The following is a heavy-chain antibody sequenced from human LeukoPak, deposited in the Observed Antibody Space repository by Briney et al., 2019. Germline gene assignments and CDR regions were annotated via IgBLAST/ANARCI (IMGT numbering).Heavy chain of an antibody. J-gene: IGHJ4*02. CDR1: GYTFTGYY. V-gene: IGHV1-2*06. Sequence: ASVKVSCKASGYTFTGYYMHGVRQAPGQGLEWMGRINPNSGGTNYAQKFQGRVTMTRDTSISTAYMELSRLRSDDTAVYYCARGPERYFDWLLYSDYWGQGTLVTVSS. CDR3: ARGPERYFDWLLYSDY. D-gene: IGHD3-9*01. CDR2: INPNSGGT.